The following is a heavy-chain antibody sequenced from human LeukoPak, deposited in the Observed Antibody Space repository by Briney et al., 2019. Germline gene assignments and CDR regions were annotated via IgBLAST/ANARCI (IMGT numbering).Heavy chain of an antibody. CDR2: IYYSGTT. J-gene: IGHJ4*02. CDR1: GGSISSGDYY. CDR3: ARYYDSSGPTFDQ. V-gene: IGHV4-30-4*01. Sequence: SETLSLTCTVSGGSISSGDYYWSWIRQSPGKGLEWIGHIYYSGTTYYNPSLKSRLTISVDTSKNQFSLKLSSVTAADTAVYYCARYYDSSGPTFDQWGQGTLVTVSS. D-gene: IGHD3-22*01.